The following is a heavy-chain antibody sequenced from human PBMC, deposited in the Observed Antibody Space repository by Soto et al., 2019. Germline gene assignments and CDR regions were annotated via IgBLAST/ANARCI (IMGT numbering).Heavy chain of an antibody. V-gene: IGHV3-64D*06. CDR3: VKARATGPKSDFDY. D-gene: IGHD7-27*01. CDR1: GFTFGTYT. CDR2: ISSHGGRT. Sequence: GGSLRLSSSASGFTFGTYTMHWVRQAPGRGPECVSTISSHGGRTFYADFVKGRFTMSSDNSKNTLYLQMSSLRLEDTAVYYCVKARATGPKSDFDYWGQGTLVTVSS. J-gene: IGHJ4*02.